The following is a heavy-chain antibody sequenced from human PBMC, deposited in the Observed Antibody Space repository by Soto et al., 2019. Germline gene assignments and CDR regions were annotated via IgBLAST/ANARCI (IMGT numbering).Heavy chain of an antibody. J-gene: IGHJ4*02. CDR1: GFTFSSYA. CDR3: AKDPDPYSSGWYYFDY. D-gene: IGHD6-19*01. Sequence: LRLSCAASGFTFSSYAMSWVRQAPGKGLEWVSAISGSGGSTYYADSVKGRFTISRDNSKNTLYLQMNSLRAEDTAVYYCAKDPDPYSSGWYYFDYWGQGTLVTVSS. CDR2: ISGSGGST. V-gene: IGHV3-23*01.